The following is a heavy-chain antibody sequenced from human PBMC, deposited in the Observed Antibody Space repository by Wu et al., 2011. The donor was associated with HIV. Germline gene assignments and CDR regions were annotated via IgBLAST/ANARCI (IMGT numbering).Heavy chain of an antibody. V-gene: IGHV1-18*01. CDR1: GYTLTSYG. CDR3: ARDLYYDSSGYNAHFDY. D-gene: IGHD3-22*01. CDR2: ISVNSGDT. Sequence: QVHLVQSGADVKKPGASVKVSCKASGYTLTSYGISWVRQAPGQGLEWLGWISVNSGDTNYAQRLQGRVTMTTDTSTSTAYMELRSLRSDDTAVYYCARDLYYDSSGYNAHFDYWGQGTLVTVSS. J-gene: IGHJ4*02.